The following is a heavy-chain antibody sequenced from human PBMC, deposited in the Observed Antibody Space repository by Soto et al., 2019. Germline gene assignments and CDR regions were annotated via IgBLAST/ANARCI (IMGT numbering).Heavy chain of an antibody. Sequence: SGGSLRLSCAASGFIFSGYAMSWVRQAPGKGLEWVSTLSGSGDNTYYADSLKGRFTISRDTSKNTLYLQMNSLRAEDTAVYFCVKDSDFWTGPGIAYWGQGTLFTVSS. V-gene: IGHV3-23*01. CDR3: VKDSDFWTGPGIAY. J-gene: IGHJ4*02. CDR1: GFIFSGYA. CDR2: LSGSGDNT. D-gene: IGHD3-3*01.